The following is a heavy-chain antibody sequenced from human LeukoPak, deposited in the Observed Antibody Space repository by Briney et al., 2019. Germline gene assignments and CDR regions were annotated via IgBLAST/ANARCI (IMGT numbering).Heavy chain of an antibody. CDR3: ARGGWTHDL. J-gene: IGHJ5*02. V-gene: IGHV4-59*11. D-gene: IGHD6-19*01. Sequence: PSETLSLTCTVSGGSISNHYWTWIRQPPGKGLEWIGYIYYSGTTNYNPSLKSRVTISVDTSKNQFSLKLSSVTAADTAVYYCARGGWTHDLWGQGTLVTVSS. CDR1: GGSISNHY. CDR2: IYYSGTT.